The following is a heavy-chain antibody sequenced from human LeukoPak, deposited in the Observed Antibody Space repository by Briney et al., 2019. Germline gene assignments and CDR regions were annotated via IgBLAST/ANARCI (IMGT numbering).Heavy chain of an antibody. CDR2: IIPIFGTA. J-gene: IGHJ4*02. CDR1: GGTFSSYA. Sequence: ASVKVSCKASGGTFSSYAISWVRQAPGQGLEWMGGIIPIFGTANYAQKFQGRVTITADESTSTAYMELSSLRSEDTAVYYCVRGPEYYDILTGGYYFDYWGQGTLVTVSS. D-gene: IGHD3-9*01. CDR3: VRGPEYYDILTGGYYFDY. V-gene: IGHV1-69*13.